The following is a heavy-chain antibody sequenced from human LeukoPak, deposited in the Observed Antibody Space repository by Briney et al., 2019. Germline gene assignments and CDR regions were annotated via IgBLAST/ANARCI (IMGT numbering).Heavy chain of an antibody. V-gene: IGHV3-30*02. J-gene: IGHJ4*02. CDR3: AREYIYPAVFDY. CDR1: GFSFKTYG. Sequence: GGSLRLSCAASGFSFKTYGMHWVRQAPGKGLEWVTFIRYDGTKKYYGDSVKGRFTISRDNSKNTLDLQMSSLRSEDTAVYYCAREYIYPAVFDYWGQGTLVTVSS. D-gene: IGHD3-9*01. CDR2: IRYDGTKK.